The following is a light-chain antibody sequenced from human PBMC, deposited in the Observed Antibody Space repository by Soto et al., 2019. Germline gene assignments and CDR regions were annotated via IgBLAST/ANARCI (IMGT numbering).Light chain of an antibody. CDR3: QQYNNWPWT. Sequence: EIVMTQSPATLSVSPGERANLSCRASQSVSSNLAWYQKKPGQAPRLLIYGASTRATVIPARFSGSGSGTEFNLTISRLQSEDFAVYYCQQYNNWPWTFGQGTKVDIK. CDR1: QSVSSN. V-gene: IGKV3-15*01. CDR2: GAS. J-gene: IGKJ1*01.